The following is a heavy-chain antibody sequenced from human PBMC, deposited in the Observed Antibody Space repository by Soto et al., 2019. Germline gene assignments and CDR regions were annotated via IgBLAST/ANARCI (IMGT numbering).Heavy chain of an antibody. D-gene: IGHD1-26*01. J-gene: IGHJ4*02. CDR2: ISSSGSTI. CDR1: VFTFSDYY. CDR3: ARTLRVGATIFFEY. Sequence: PGGSMRLSCAASVFTFSDYYMSCIRQAPGKGLEWVSYISSSGSTIYYADSVKGRFTISRYNAKNSLYLQMNSLRVEDTAVYYCARTLRVGATIFFEYWGQGTLVAVSS. V-gene: IGHV3-11*01.